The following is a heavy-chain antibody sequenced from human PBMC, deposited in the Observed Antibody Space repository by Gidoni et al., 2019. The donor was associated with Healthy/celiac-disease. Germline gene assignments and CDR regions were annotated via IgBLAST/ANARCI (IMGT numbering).Heavy chain of an antibody. Sequence: QVQLVQSGAEVKKPGASVKVSCKASGYTFTSYGISWVRQAPGQGLEWMGWISAYNGNTNYAQKLQGRVTMTTDTSTSTAYMELRSLRSDDTAVYYCARDRADLIVVVIAAARGPGIDYWGREPWSPSPQ. CDR1: GYTFTSYG. J-gene: IGHJ4*02. V-gene: IGHV1-18*01. CDR2: ISAYNGNT. D-gene: IGHD3-22*01. CDR3: ARDRADLIVVVIAAARGPGIDY.